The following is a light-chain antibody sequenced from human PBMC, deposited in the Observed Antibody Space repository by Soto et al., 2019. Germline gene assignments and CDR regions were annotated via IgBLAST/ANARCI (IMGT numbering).Light chain of an antibody. CDR1: QDISNY. Sequence: DIPLTQSLSSLSASVLDRVTMXRQASQDISNYLNWYQQKPGKAPKLLIYDASNLETGVPSRFSGSGSGTDFTFTISSLQPEDIATYYCQQYDNLPITFGQGTRLEI. CDR3: QQYDNLPIT. CDR2: DAS. V-gene: IGKV1-33*01. J-gene: IGKJ5*01.